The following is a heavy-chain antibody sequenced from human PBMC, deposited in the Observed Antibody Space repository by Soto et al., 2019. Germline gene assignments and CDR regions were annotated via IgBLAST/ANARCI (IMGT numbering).Heavy chain of an antibody. CDR3: IRKYYNTLGDY. Sequence: LRLSCVVSGFTFDDYAMHWVRQAPGKGLEWVSSISWNHGGIGYADSVRGRFTVSRDNAKNSLYLQMNSLRREDTAFYYCIRKYYNTLGDYWGQGTLVTVSS. D-gene: IGHD3-9*01. J-gene: IGHJ4*02. CDR1: GFTFDDYA. V-gene: IGHV3-9*01. CDR2: ISWNHGGI.